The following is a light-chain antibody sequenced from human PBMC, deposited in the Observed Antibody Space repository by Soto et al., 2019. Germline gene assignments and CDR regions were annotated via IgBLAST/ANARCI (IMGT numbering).Light chain of an antibody. J-gene: IGKJ1*01. CDR1: QSVSSY. CDR2: DAS. V-gene: IGKV3-11*01. Sequence: EIVLTQSPATLSLSPGERATLSCRASQSVSSYLAWYQQKPGQPPRLLIYDASSRATGIPARFSGSGSGTEFTLTISSLEPEDFAVYYCQQRSNWPVTFGQGNRVDIE. CDR3: QQRSNWPVT.